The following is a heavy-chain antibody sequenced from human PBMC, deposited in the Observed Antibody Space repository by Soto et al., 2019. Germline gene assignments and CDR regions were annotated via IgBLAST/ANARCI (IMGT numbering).Heavy chain of an antibody. CDR2: IYYSGST. Sequence: SETLSLTCTVSGGSISSYYWSWIRQPPGKGLEWIGYIYYSGSTNYNPSLKSRVTISVDTSKNQFSLKLSSVTAADTAVYYCARFPVLSSGWYYDWFDPWGQATLVTVPQ. CDR1: GGSISSYY. V-gene: IGHV4-59*08. J-gene: IGHJ5*02. D-gene: IGHD6-19*01. CDR3: ARFPVLSSGWYYDWFDP.